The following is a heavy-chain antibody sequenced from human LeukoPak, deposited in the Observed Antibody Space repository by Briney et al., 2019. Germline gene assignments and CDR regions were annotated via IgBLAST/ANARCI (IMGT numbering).Heavy chain of an antibody. CDR3: AKDVGGSSFFDY. CDR2: ISGDGRNT. V-gene: IGHV3-23*01. D-gene: IGHD6-6*01. J-gene: IGHJ4*02. Sequence: PGGSLRLSCAASGFTFNNFGMAWVRQAPGKGPEWVSTISGDGRNTHYADSVKGRFAISRDNSMSMLFLQMSSLRLEDTALYYCAKDVGGSSFFDYWGQGISVTVSS. CDR1: GFTFNNFG.